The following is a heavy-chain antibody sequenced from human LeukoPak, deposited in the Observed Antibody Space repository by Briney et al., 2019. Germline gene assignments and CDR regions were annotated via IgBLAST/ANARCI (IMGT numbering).Heavy chain of an antibody. V-gene: IGHV4-31*03. Sequence: SETLSLTCTVSGDSISRGGYHWSWIRQLPGKGLEWIGYIYCKGNTYYNPSLKSRLTISVDMSKNQFSLELNSVTAADTAVYYCARTGITVADFDYWGQGTLATVSS. CDR2: IYCKGNT. CDR1: GDSISRGGYH. CDR3: ARTGITVADFDY. J-gene: IGHJ4*02. D-gene: IGHD6-19*01.